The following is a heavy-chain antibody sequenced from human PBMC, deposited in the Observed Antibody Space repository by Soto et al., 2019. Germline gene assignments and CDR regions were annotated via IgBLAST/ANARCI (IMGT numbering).Heavy chain of an antibody. CDR1: RFTFSSYA. Sequence: GGSLRLSCAASRFTFSSYAMSWVRQAPGKGLEWVSAISGSGGSTYYADSVKGRFTISRDNSKNTLYLQMNSLRAEDTAVYYWAKDGKDYYDSSGYYYVGYSGYWGQGTLVTVSS. CDR2: ISGSGGST. CDR3: AKDGKDYYDSSGYYYVGYSGY. V-gene: IGHV3-23*01. J-gene: IGHJ4*02. D-gene: IGHD3-22*01.